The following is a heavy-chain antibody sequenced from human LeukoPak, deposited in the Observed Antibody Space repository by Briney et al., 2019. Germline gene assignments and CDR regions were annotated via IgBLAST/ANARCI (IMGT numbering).Heavy chain of an antibody. V-gene: IGHV3-23*01. J-gene: IGHJ4*02. CDR2: ITSSGETT. Sequence: PGGSLRLSCAVSGSIPFNSYSMSGVRQAPGKGLEWVSAITSSGETTYYADSVKGRFTISRDNSKNMVYLQMNSLRAEDAATYYCANMQGYFDYWGQGSLVTVSS. CDR1: GSIPFNSYS. CDR3: ANMQGYFDY. D-gene: IGHD2-2*01.